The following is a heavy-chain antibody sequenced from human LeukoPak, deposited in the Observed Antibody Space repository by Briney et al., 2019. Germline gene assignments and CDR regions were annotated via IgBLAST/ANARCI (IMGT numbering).Heavy chain of an antibody. Sequence: RSGGSLRLSCAASGFTFSDYYINWIRQAPGKGLEWVSHISSSGRLMQYADSVKGRFTISRDNSKNTLFLQMNSLRAEDTAVYYCARDGPILGATLFQYWGLGTLVTVSS. J-gene: IGHJ4*02. CDR2: ISSSGRLM. CDR1: GFTFSDYY. CDR3: ARDGPILGATLFQY. D-gene: IGHD1-26*01. V-gene: IGHV3-11*04.